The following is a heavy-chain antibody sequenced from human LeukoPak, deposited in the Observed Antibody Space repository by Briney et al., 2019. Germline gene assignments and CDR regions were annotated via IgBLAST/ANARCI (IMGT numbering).Heavy chain of an antibody. J-gene: IGHJ4*02. D-gene: IGHD1-26*01. V-gene: IGHV3-48*02. CDR3: ATSGSYRFDY. Sequence: GGSLRLSCAASAITFSGYSMNWVRQAPGKGLEWVSYITSSSSTIYYADSVKGRFTISRDNAKNSLYLQMNSLRDEDTAVYYCATSGSYRFDYWGQGTLVTVSS. CDR2: ITSSSSTI. CDR1: AITFSGYS.